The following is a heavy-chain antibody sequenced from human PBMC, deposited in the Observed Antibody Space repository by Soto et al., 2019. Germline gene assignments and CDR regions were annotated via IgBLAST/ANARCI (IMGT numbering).Heavy chain of an antibody. Sequence: QVQLVQSGAEVKKPGASVKVSCKASGYTFTSYAMHWVRQAPGQRLEWMGWINAGNGNTKYSQKFQGRVTITRDTSASTAYMELSSLRSEDTSVYYCAKSATVPAAIAYWGQGTLVTVSS. CDR1: GYTFTSYA. D-gene: IGHD2-2*02. CDR2: INAGNGNT. CDR3: AKSATVPAAIAY. J-gene: IGHJ4*02. V-gene: IGHV1-3*01.